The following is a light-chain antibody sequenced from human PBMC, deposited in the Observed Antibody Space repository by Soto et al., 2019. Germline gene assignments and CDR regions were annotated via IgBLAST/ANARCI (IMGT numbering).Light chain of an antibody. CDR2: GAS. CDR3: QQYGSSPTWT. V-gene: IGKV3-20*01. J-gene: IGKJ1*01. CDR1: QSVSSSY. Sequence: EIVLTQSPGTLSFSPGERATLSCRASQSVSSSYLAWYQQKPGQAPRLLIYGASSRATGIPDRFSGSGSGTDFTLTMSRLEPEDFAVYYCQQYGSSPTWTFGQGTKVDIK.